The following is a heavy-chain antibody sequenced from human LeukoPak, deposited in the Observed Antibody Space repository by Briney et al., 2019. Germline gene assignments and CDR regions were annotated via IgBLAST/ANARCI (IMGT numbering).Heavy chain of an antibody. Sequence: KPGSSVKVSCKASGGTFSSYAISWVRQAPGQGLEWMGRIIPILGIANYAQKFQGRVTITADNSTSTAYMELSSLRSEDTAVYYCARAPSPSYYYDSSGYYFDYWGQGTLVTVSS. V-gene: IGHV1-69*04. D-gene: IGHD3-22*01. CDR3: ARAPSPSYYYDSSGYYFDY. J-gene: IGHJ4*02. CDR1: GGTFSSYA. CDR2: IIPILGIA.